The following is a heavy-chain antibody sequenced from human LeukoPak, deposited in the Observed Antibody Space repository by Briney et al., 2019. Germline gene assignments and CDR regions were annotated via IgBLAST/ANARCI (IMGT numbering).Heavy chain of an antibody. J-gene: IGHJ4*02. CDR3: ARSPNHSSGWYTTNDY. CDR1: GGSFSGYY. CDR2: INHSGST. D-gene: IGHD6-19*01. Sequence: SETLSLTCAVYGGSFSGYYWSWIRQPPGKGLEWIGEINHSGSTNYNPSLKSRVTISVDTSKNQFSLKLSSVTAADTAVHYCARSPNHSSGWYTTNDYWGQGTLVTVSS. V-gene: IGHV4-34*01.